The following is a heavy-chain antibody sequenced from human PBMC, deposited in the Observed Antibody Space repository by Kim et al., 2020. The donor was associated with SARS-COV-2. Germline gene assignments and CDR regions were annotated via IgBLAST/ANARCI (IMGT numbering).Heavy chain of an antibody. CDR1: GFTFSSYG. CDR3: AKKWSGYDPDGYGNFDY. CDR2: ISYDGSNK. V-gene: IGHV3-30*18. J-gene: IGHJ4*01. D-gene: IGHD5-12*01. Sequence: GSLRLSCAASGFTFSSYGMHWVRQAPGKGLEWVAVISYDGSNKYYADSVKGRFTISRDNSKNTLYLQMNSLRAEDTAVYYCAKKWSGYDPDGYGNFDYW.